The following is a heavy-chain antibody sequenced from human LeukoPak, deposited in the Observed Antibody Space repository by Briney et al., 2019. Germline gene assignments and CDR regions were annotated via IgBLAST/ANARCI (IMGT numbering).Heavy chain of an antibody. CDR2: IYSGGST. Sequence: GGSLRLSCAASGFTVSSNYMSWVRQAPGKGLERVSVIYSGGSTYYADSVKGRFTISRDNSKNTLYLQMNSLRAEDTAVYYCATNPMIVGGAFDIWGQGTMVTVSS. D-gene: IGHD3-22*01. V-gene: IGHV3-66*01. CDR1: GFTVSSNY. CDR3: ATNPMIVGGAFDI. J-gene: IGHJ3*02.